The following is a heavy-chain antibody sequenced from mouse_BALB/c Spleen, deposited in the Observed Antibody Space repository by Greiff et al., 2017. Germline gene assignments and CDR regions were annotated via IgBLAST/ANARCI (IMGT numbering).Heavy chain of an antibody. CDR3: TRSRLFFAY. D-gene: IGHD1-2*01. CDR1: GYTFTDYE. J-gene: IGHJ3*01. CDR2: IDPETGGT. V-gene: IGHV1-15*01. Sequence: QVQLKESGAGLVRPGASVTLSCKASGYTFTDYEMLWVSQTPGHGLEWIGAIDPETGGTAYNQKFKGKATLTADKSSSKAYMELRSLTSEDSAVYYCTRSRLFFAYWGQGTLVTVSA.